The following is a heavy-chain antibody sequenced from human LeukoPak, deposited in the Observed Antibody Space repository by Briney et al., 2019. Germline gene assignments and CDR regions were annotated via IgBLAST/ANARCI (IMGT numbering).Heavy chain of an antibody. CDR2: GYYSGST. D-gene: IGHD6-13*01. J-gene: IGHJ3*02. CDR1: GASTSSSY. Sequence: SETLSLTCTVSGASTSSSYWSWIRQSPGKGLELIGYGYYSGSTYYNPSLRSRVTISVDMSKNQFSLRLNSVTAADTAVYYRARPIYTSSWYAFDIWGQGTTVTVSS. CDR3: ARPIYTSSWYAFDI. V-gene: IGHV4-59*08.